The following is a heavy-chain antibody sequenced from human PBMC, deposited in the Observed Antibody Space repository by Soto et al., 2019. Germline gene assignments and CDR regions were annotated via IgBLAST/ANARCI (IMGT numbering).Heavy chain of an antibody. J-gene: IGHJ6*02. CDR3: ARDCNSTSCTPYYYYGMDV. CDR1: GGTFSSYT. Sequence: SVKVSCKASGGTFSSYTISWVRQAPGQGLEWMGRIIPILGIANYAQKLQGRVTMTTDTSTSTAYMELRSLRSDDTAVYYCARDCNSTSCTPYYYYGMDVWGQGTTVTVSS. V-gene: IGHV1-69*04. D-gene: IGHD2-2*01. CDR2: IIPILGIA.